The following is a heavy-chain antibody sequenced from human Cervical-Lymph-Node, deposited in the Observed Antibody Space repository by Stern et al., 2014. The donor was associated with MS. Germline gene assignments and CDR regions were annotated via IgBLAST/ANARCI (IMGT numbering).Heavy chain of an antibody. D-gene: IGHD3-10*01. CDR1: GFTVSSNY. CDR3: ASMVRGDWFDP. Sequence: EMQLVESGGGLIQPGGSLRLSCAASGFTVSSNYMSWVRQAPGKGLEWVSVIYSGGSTYYADSVKGRFTISRDNSKNTLYLQMNSLRAEDTAVYYCASMVRGDWFDPWGQGTLVTVSS. V-gene: IGHV3-53*01. J-gene: IGHJ5*02. CDR2: IYSGGST.